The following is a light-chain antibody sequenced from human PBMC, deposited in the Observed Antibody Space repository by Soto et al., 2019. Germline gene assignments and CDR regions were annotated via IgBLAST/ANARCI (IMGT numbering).Light chain of an antibody. Sequence: QSALTQPASVSGSPGQSITISCTGTSSDVGSYNLVSWYQQHPGKAPKLMIYEVSKRPSGVSNRFSGSKSGNTASLTISGLQAEDEADYYCYSYVRSSTDWVFGGGTKVTVL. J-gene: IGLJ3*02. CDR3: YSYVRSSTDWV. V-gene: IGLV2-23*02. CDR1: SSDVGSYNL. CDR2: EVS.